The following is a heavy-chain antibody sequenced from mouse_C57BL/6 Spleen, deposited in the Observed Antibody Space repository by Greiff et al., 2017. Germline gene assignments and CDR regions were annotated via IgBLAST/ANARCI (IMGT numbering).Heavy chain of an antibody. Sequence: QVQLKESGPGLVQPSQSLSITCTVSGFSFTSYGVHWVRQSPGKGLEWLGVIWSGGSTAYNAAFISRLSISKDNSKRQVFFKMNSLQADDTAIYYCARNPPGSEYYAMDYWGQGTSVTVSA. CDR1: GFSFTSYG. V-gene: IGHV2-2*01. CDR2: IWSGGST. J-gene: IGHJ4*01. CDR3: ARNPPGSEYYAMDY.